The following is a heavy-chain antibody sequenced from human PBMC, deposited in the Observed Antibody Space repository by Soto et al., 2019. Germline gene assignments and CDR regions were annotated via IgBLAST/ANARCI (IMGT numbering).Heavy chain of an antibody. Sequence: GGSLRLSCAASGFTFSSYVMSWVRQAPGKGLEWVSAISGSGGSTYYADSVKGRFTISRDNSKNTLYLQMNSLRAEDTAVYYCAKGLAARRPVFDAFDIWGQGTMVTVSS. CDR3: AKGLAARRPVFDAFDI. D-gene: IGHD6-6*01. V-gene: IGHV3-23*01. CDR2: ISGSGGST. J-gene: IGHJ3*02. CDR1: GFTFSSYV.